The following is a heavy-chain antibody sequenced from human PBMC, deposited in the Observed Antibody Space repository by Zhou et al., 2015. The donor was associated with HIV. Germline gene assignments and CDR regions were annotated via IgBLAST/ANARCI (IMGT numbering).Heavy chain of an antibody. J-gene: IGHJ4*02. D-gene: IGHD4/OR15-4a*01. CDR3: ARDSTSMLTLLVDY. Sequence: QAQLVQSGAEVKKPGASVKVSCKASGYTLGNYGVSWVRQAPGKGLEWMGWTYNGYTKYAPKFQDRVTMTTDTSTSTAYMEMRSLTSDDTAVYYCARDSTSMLTLLVDYWGQGTLVIVSA. CDR1: GYTLGNYG. V-gene: IGHV1-18*01. CDR2: TYNGYT.